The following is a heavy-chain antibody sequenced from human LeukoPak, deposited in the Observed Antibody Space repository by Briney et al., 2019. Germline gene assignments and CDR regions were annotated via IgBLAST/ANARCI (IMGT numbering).Heavy chain of an antibody. D-gene: IGHD1-1*01. Sequence: GGSLRLSCAASGFTFSNYWMSWVRQAPGQGLEWVANINQDGSEERYLDSVKGRFTISRDNAKNTLYLQMNSLRADDTAVYYCASGTSGSFDYWGQGTLVTVSS. CDR2: INQDGSEE. CDR3: ASGTSGSFDY. J-gene: IGHJ4*02. V-gene: IGHV3-7*02. CDR1: GFTFSNYW.